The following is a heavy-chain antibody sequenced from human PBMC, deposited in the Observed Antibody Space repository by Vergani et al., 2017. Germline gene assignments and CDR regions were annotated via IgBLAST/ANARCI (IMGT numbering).Heavy chain of an antibody. J-gene: IGHJ5*02. CDR1: GYSFTSYW. CDR3: ARHSPIYCSGGSCYTRNWFDP. CDR2: IYPGDSDT. Sequence: EVQLVQSGAEVKKPGESLKISCKGSGYSFTSYWIGWVRQMPGKGLEWMGIIYPGDSDTRYSPSFQGQVTISADKSISTAYLQWSSLKASDTAMYYCARHSPIYCSGGSCYTRNWFDPWGQGTLVTVSS. D-gene: IGHD2-15*01. V-gene: IGHV5-51*01.